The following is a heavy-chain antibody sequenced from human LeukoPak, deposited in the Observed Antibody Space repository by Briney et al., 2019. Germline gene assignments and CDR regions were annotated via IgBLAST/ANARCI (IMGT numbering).Heavy chain of an antibody. V-gene: IGHV1-69*06. D-gene: IGHD6-13*01. CDR2: IIPIIGTA. J-gene: IGHJ6*02. CDR3: ASSIAAAGMSYYYGMDV. Sequence: SVKVSCKASGGTFSRYGIRWVRQAPGQGLDWMGGIIPIIGTANYAQKFQGRVTITADKSTSTAYMELSSLRSEDTAVYYCASSIAAAGMSYYYGMDVWGQGTTVTVSS. CDR1: GGTFSRYG.